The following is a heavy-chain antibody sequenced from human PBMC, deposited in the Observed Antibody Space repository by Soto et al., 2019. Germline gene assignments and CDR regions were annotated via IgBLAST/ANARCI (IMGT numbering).Heavy chain of an antibody. V-gene: IGHV4-30-4*01. D-gene: IGHD3-9*01. CDR1: GGSISSGDYY. Sequence: SETLSLTCTVSGGSISSGDYYWSWIRQPPGKGLEWIGHIYYSGSTYYNPSLKSRVTVSVDTSKNQFSLKLSSVTAADTAVYYCARARRGDYFDDWLFLDYSGQATLVTVSS. CDR2: IYYSGST. J-gene: IGHJ4*02. CDR3: ARARRGDYFDDWLFLDY.